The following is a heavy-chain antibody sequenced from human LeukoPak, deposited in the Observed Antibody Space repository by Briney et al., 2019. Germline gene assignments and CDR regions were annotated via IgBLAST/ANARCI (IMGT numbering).Heavy chain of an antibody. V-gene: IGHV3-33*01. J-gene: IGHJ6*02. CDR1: GFTFSSYG. CDR2: IWYDGSNK. Sequence: PGGSLRLSCAASGFTFSSYGMHWVRRAPGKGLEWVAVIWYDGSNKYYADSVKGRFTISRDNSKNTLYLQMNSLRAEDTAVYYCATHQRGVTMIVGPLGGMDVWGQGTTVTVSS. D-gene: IGHD3-22*01. CDR3: ATHQRGVTMIVGPLGGMDV.